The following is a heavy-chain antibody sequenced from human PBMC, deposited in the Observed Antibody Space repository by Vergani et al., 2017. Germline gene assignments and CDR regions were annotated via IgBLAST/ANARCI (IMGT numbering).Heavy chain of an antibody. V-gene: IGHV3-33*01. CDR1: GFTFSSYG. CDR3: ARVAGYRGVYFDY. Sequence: QVQLVESGGGVVQPGRSLRLSCAASGFTFSSYGMHWVRQAPGKGLEWVALIWFDGSNKYYADSVKGRFTISRDNAKNSLYLQMNSLRAEDTAVYYCARVAGYRGVYFDYWGQGTLVTVSS. J-gene: IGHJ4*02. D-gene: IGHD5-12*01. CDR2: IWFDGSNK.